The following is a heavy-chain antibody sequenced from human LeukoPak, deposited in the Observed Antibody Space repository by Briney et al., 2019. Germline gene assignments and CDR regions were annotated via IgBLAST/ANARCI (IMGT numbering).Heavy chain of an antibody. V-gene: IGHV1-69*13. CDR1: GGTFSSYA. Sequence: ASVKVSCKASGGTFSSYAISWVRQAPGQGLEWMGGIIPIFGTANYAQKFQGRVTITADESTSTAYMELSSLRSEDTAVYYCARVFSWTSNPLNTAMDPYYYYYYMDVWGKGTTVTVSS. CDR3: ARVFSWTSNPLNTAMDPYYYYYYMDV. D-gene: IGHD5-18*01. J-gene: IGHJ6*03. CDR2: IIPIFGTA.